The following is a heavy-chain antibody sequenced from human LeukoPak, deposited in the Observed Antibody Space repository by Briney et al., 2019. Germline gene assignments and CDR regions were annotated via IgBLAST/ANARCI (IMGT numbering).Heavy chain of an antibody. D-gene: IGHD6-19*01. J-gene: IGHJ4*02. CDR1: GGSISSISDY. CDR3: ARARMAVSEYDY. V-gene: IGHV4-39*07. CDR2: IFYSGNT. Sequence: SETLSLTCTVSGGSISSISDYWDWVRQPPGNGLGWIGSIFYSGNTYYNPSLKSRVTISVDTSKNQFSLKLSSVTAADTAVYYCARARMAVSEYDYWGQGTLVTVSS.